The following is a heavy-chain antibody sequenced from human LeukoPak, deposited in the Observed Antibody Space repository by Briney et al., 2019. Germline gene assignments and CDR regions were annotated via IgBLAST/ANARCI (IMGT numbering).Heavy chain of an antibody. Sequence: SETLSLTCTVSGGSISSYYWSWIRQPPGKGLEWIGYIYYSGSTNYNPSLKSRVTISVDTSKNQFSLKLSSVTAADTAAYYCARGTPGIAVAGTWTDYWGQGTLVTVSS. CDR2: IYYSGST. V-gene: IGHV4-59*01. CDR3: ARGTPGIAVAGTWTDY. CDR1: GGSISSYY. J-gene: IGHJ4*02. D-gene: IGHD6-19*01.